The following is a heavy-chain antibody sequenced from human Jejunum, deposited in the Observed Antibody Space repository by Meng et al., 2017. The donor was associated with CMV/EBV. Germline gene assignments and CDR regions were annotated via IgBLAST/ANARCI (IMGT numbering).Heavy chain of an antibody. CDR1: LSNYC. V-gene: IGHV3-21*01. Sequence: LSNYCMNWFRQAPGKGLEWVASISSRSTYIYYANSVKGRFTISRDNAKNSVVLQMNRLRVEDTAVYYCARPFMGGYDFSRWFGMDVWGHGTTVTVSS. J-gene: IGHJ6*02. CDR2: ISSRSTYI. CDR3: ARPFMGGYDFSRWFGMDV. D-gene: IGHD5-12*01.